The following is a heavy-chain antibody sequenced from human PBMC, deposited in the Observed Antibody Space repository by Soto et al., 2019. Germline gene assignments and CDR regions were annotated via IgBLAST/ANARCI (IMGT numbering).Heavy chain of an antibody. CDR3: ARDLGGWPDY. CDR1: GYTFTSYA. D-gene: IGHD2-15*01. J-gene: IGHJ4*02. Sequence: QVQLVQSGAEVKKPGASVKVSCKASGYTFTSYAMHWVRQAPGQRLEWMGWINAGNGNTQYSQKFTGRVTITRDTSASTAYMELRSLRSEDTAVYYCARDLGGWPDYWGQGTLVTAAS. CDR2: INAGNGNT. V-gene: IGHV1-3*01.